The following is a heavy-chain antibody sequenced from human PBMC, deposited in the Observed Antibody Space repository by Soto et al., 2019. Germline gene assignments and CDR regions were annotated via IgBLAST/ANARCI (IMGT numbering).Heavy chain of an antibody. J-gene: IGHJ5*02. D-gene: IGHD6-19*01. CDR1: GGSISSYY. V-gene: IGHV4-59*08. CDR3: ARHAVAPNGNRFDP. Sequence: SETLSLTCTVSGGSISSYYWSWVRQPPGKGLEWIGYIYYSGSTNYNPSLKSRVTISVDTSKNQFSLKLSSVTAADTAVYYCARHAVAPNGNRFDPWGQGTLVTVSS. CDR2: IYYSGST.